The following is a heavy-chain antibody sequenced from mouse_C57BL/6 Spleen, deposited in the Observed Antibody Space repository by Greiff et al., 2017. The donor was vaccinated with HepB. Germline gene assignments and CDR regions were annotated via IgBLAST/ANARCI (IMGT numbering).Heavy chain of an antibody. J-gene: IGHJ2*01. CDR3: ARGGITTVVADY. CDR2: ISSGSSTI. CDR1: GFTFSDYG. V-gene: IGHV5-17*01. Sequence: EVKLVESGGGLVKPGGSLKLSCAASGFTFSDYGMHWVRQAPEKGLEWVAYISSGSSTIYYADTVKGRFTISRDNAKNTLFLQMTSLRSEDTAMYYCARGGITTVVADYWGQGTTLTVSS. D-gene: IGHD1-1*01.